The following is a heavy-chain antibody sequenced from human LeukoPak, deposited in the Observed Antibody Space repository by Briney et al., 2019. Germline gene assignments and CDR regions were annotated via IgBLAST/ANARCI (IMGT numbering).Heavy chain of an antibody. CDR3: ARHEPYNSGSHYDY. J-gene: IGHJ4*02. CDR1: GFTFTTYA. Sequence: GGSLRLSCAASGFTFTTYAMSWVRRAPGKGLDWVSAITGGGTTFYADSVKGRFTISRDNSKNTLDLQMNSLRAEDTAMYYCARHEPYNSGSHYDYWGQGTLVTVSS. D-gene: IGHD3-10*01. V-gene: IGHV3-23*01. CDR2: ITGGGTT.